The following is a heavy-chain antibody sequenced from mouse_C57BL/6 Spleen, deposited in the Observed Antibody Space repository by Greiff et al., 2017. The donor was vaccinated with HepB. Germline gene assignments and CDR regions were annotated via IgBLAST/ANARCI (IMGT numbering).Heavy chain of an antibody. CDR1: GFNIKNTY. Sequence: EVKLQESVAELVRPGASVKLSCTASGFNIKNTYMHWVKQRPEQGLEWIGRIDPANGNTKYAPKFQGKATITADTSSNTAYLQLSSLTSEDTAIYYCARLPLTGGYARDYWGQGTSVTVSS. CDR2: IDPANGNT. V-gene: IGHV14-3*01. D-gene: IGHD4-1*01. CDR3: ARLPLTGGYARDY. J-gene: IGHJ4*01.